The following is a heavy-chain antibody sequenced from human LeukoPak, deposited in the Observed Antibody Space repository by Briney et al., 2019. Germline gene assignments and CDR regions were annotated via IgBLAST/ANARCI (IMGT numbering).Heavy chain of an antibody. Sequence: GASVKVSFTASGYTFTVYYMHWVRQAPGQGLERMGWINPNSGGTNYAQKFQGRVTITRDTSISTAYMELSRLRSDDTAVYYCARTWIPYGMDVWGQGTTVTVSS. CDR1: GYTFTVYY. CDR2: INPNSGGT. D-gene: IGHD5-12*01. CDR3: ARTWIPYGMDV. J-gene: IGHJ6*02. V-gene: IGHV1-2*02.